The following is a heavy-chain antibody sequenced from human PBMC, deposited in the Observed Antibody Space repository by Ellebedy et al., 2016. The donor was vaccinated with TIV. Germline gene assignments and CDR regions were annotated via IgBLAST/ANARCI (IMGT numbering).Heavy chain of an antibody. Sequence: MPSETLSLTCAVSNGSFTHYFWSWVRQAPGKGLEWIGEIYASGTTNNNPSLKNRVTISVNTPKRQFSLRLTSVTAADTAMYYCARARGQYLYGSGSYFTNWGQGEMVTVSS. D-gene: IGHD3-10*01. V-gene: IGHV4-34*01. CDR1: NGSFTHYF. J-gene: IGHJ3*01. CDR3: ARARGQYLYGSGSYFTN. CDR2: IYASGTT.